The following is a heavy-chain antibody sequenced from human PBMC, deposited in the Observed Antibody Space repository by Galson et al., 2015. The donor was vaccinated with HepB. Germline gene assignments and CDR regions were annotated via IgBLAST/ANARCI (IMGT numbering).Heavy chain of an antibody. V-gene: IGHV3-49*03. Sequence: SLRLSCAASGFTFGDYAMSWFRQAPGKGLGWVGFIRSKAYGGTTEYAASVKGRFTISRDDSKSIAYLQMNSLRAEDTAVYYCARFGPGINDLNFDYWGQGSLVTVPS. CDR3: ARFGPGINDLNFDY. J-gene: IGHJ4*02. D-gene: IGHD1-1*01. CDR1: GFTFGDYA. CDR2: IRSKAYGGTT.